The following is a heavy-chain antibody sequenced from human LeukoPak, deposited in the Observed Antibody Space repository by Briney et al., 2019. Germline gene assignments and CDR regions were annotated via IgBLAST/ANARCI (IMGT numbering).Heavy chain of an antibody. CDR3: ARWPQRRGWFDP. V-gene: IGHV4-59*12. D-gene: IGHD2-2*01. Sequence: SETLSLTCTVSGGSISSYYWSWIRQPPGKGLEWIGYIYYSGSTNYNPSLKSRVTISVDTSKNQFSLKLSSVTAADTAVYYCARWPQRRGWFDPWGQGTLVTVSS. CDR2: IYYSGST. CDR1: GGSISSYY. J-gene: IGHJ5*02.